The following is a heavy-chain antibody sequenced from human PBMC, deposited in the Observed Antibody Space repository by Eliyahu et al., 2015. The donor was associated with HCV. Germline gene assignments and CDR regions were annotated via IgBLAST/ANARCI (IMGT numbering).Heavy chain of an antibody. Sequence: EQSGAEVKKPGSSVKVSCKASGGTFRTLSINWVRQAPGQGLEWMGRILPVFGSSNYAQKFQGRVSITADESTATAYLELNSLTSDDTAIFYCATVRASVTHRAEYFQHWGQGTLVTVS. D-gene: IGHD5/OR15-5a*01. CDR3: ATVRASVTHRAEYFQH. CDR1: GGTFRTLS. CDR2: ILPVFGSS. J-gene: IGHJ1*01. V-gene: IGHV1-69*01.